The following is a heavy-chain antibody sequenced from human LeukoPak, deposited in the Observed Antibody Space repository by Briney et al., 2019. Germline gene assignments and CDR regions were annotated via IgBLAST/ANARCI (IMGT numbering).Heavy chain of an antibody. V-gene: IGHV3-30-3*01. Sequence: GGSLRLSCAASGFTCSSYAMHWVRQAPGKGLEWVALISYDGSNKYYADSVKGRFTISRDNSKNTLYLQMNSLRAEDTAVYYCARAERNYYFGMDVWGQGTTVTVSS. CDR2: ISYDGSNK. J-gene: IGHJ6*02. CDR1: GFTCSSYA. CDR3: ARAERNYYFGMDV.